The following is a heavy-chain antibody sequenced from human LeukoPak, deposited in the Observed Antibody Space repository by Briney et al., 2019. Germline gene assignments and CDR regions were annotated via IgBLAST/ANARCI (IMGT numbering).Heavy chain of an antibody. Sequence: GASVKVSCKASGGTFSSYAISWVRQAPGQGLEWMGGIIPIFGTANYAQKFQGRVTITTDESTSTAYMELSSLRSEDTAVYYCARCVRSRSGSYYYYYMDVWGKGTTVTVSS. CDR2: IIPIFGTA. V-gene: IGHV1-69*05. CDR3: ARCVRSRSGSYYYYYMDV. CDR1: GGTFSSYA. J-gene: IGHJ6*03. D-gene: IGHD1-26*01.